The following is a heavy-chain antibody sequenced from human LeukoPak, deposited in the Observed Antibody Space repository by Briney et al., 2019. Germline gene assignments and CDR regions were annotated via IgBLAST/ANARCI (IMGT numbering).Heavy chain of an antibody. V-gene: IGHV1-69*04. Sequence: SVKVSCKASGGTFSSYAISWVRQAPGQGLEWMGRIIPIFGIANYAQKFQGRVTITADKSTSTAYMELSSLRSEDTAVYYCARDEGYCSSTSCYLFDYWGQGTLVTVSS. D-gene: IGHD2-2*01. CDR3: ARDEGYCSSTSCYLFDY. CDR1: GGTFSSYA. CDR2: IIPIFGIA. J-gene: IGHJ4*02.